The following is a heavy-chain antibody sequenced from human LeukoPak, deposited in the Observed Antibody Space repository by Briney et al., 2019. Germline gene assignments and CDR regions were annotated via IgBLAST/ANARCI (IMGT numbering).Heavy chain of an antibody. Sequence: GGSLRLSCAASGFIFNTNAMTWVRQAPGKGLEWVSTVTGSDSSTFYANSVKGRFTISRDNSKNTLYLQMNSLRAEDTAVYYCARVAGHAFDIWGQGTMVTVSS. CDR3: ARVAGHAFDI. CDR2: VTGSDSST. V-gene: IGHV3-23*01. J-gene: IGHJ3*02. CDR1: GFIFNTNA. D-gene: IGHD3-10*01.